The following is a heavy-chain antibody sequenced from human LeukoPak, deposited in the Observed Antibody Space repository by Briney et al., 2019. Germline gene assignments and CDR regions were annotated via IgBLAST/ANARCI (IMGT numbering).Heavy chain of an antibody. V-gene: IGHV4-31*03. CDR3: ARVPVEDDFWSGYRDY. CDR1: GGSISSGGYY. Sequence: PSETLSLTCTVSGGSISSGGYYWSWIRQHPGKGLEWIGYIYYSGGTYYNPSLKSRVTISVDTSKNQSSLKLSSVTAADTAVYYCARVPVEDDFWSGYRDYWGQGTLVTVSS. J-gene: IGHJ4*02. D-gene: IGHD3-3*01. CDR2: IYYSGGT.